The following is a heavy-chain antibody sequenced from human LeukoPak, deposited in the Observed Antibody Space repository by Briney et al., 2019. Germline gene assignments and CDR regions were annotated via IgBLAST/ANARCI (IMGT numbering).Heavy chain of an antibody. CDR2: IWYDGSNR. Sequence: GGSLRLSCAASAFSFSSYGMHWVRQAPGKGLEWVALIWYDGSNRYYGDSVKGRFTISRDNSKNTPYLQMNSLRAEDTAVYYCARRADDAFDIWGQGTMVTVSS. CDR1: AFSFSSYG. CDR3: ARRADDAFDI. V-gene: IGHV3-33*01. J-gene: IGHJ3*02.